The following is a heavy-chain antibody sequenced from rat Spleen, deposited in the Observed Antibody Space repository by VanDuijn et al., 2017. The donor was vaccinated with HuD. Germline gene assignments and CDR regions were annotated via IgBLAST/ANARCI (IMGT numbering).Heavy chain of an antibody. D-gene: IGHD1-6*01. CDR1: GFSLTSYN. Sequence: QVQLKESGPGLVQPSQTLSLTCTVSGFSLTSYNVHWVRQPTGKGLEWMGVIWTGGSTYYNSALKSRLSISRDTSKSQVFLKMNSLQTEDTAIYFCTRRGPGLYTTDGGDYFDYWGQGVMVTVSS. V-gene: IGHV2-30*01. J-gene: IGHJ2*01. CDR3: TRRGPGLYTTDGGDYFDY. CDR2: IWTGGST.